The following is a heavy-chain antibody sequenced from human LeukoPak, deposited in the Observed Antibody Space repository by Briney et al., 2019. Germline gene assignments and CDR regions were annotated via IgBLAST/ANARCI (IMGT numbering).Heavy chain of an antibody. V-gene: IGHV4-59*01. CDR1: GGSISSYY. CDR3: ASYSKRRWFDP. Sequence: SETLSLTCTVSGGSISSYYWSWIRQPPGKGLEWIGYIYYSESTNYNPSLKSRVTISVDTSKNQFSLKLSSVTAADTAVYYCASYSKRRWFDPWGQGTLVTVSS. CDR2: IYYSEST. J-gene: IGHJ5*02. D-gene: IGHD4-4*01.